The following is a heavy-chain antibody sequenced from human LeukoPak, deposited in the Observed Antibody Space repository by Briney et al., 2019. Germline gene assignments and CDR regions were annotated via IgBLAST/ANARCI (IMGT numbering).Heavy chain of an antibody. CDR3: AKDPTTYYDTSGYGRYNWFDA. D-gene: IGHD3-22*01. V-gene: IGHV3-23*01. J-gene: IGHJ5*02. Sequence: GGSLRHSCAASGFTFSTYAMSWVRQAPGKGLEWVSGISGSGGSTYYADSVKGRFTISRDNSKNTVYVQMNSLRAEDTAVYYCAKDPTTYYDTSGYGRYNWFDAWGQGTLVTVSS. CDR2: ISGSGGST. CDR1: GFTFSTYA.